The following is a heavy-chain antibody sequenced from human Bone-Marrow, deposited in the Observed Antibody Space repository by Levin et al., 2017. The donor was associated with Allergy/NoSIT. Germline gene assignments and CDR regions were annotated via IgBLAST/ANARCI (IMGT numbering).Heavy chain of an antibody. V-gene: IGHV4-61*02. Sequence: SQTLSLTCTVSGGSMPGDYYYWTWIRQPAGKALEWIGRVYTSGDTYYNPSLKSRVTMSVDTSNNQFSLKLSSVTAADTAVYFCARDSLRSWAYNWFDPWGQGILVTVSS. CDR1: GGSMPGDYYY. D-gene: IGHD6-13*01. CDR2: VYTSGDT. J-gene: IGHJ5*02. CDR3: ARDSLRSWAYNWFDP.